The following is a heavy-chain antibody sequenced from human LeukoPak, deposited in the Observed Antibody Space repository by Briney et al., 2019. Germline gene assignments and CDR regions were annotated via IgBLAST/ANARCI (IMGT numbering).Heavy chain of an antibody. CDR3: ARGPAMAYYYYYGMDV. CDR2: IIPIFGTA. J-gene: IGHJ6*02. D-gene: IGHD5-18*01. Sequence: GASVTVSCKASGGTFSSYAISWVRQAPGQGLEWMGGIIPIFGTANYAQKFQGRVTITADESTSTAYMELSSLRSEDTAVYYCARGPAMAYYYYYGMDVWGQGTTVTVSS. CDR1: GGTFSSYA. V-gene: IGHV1-69*13.